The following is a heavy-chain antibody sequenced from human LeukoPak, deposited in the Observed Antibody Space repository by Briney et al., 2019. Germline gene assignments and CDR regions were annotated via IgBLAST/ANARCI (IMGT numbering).Heavy chain of an antibody. V-gene: IGHV4-39*07. CDR1: GVSISSNPYY. J-gene: IGHJ4*02. Sequence: PSETLSLTCTVSGVSISSNPYYWGWIRQPPGKGLEWIGSVYYSGSTYYHPSLRGRVTISVDTSKNQFSLKLSSVTAADTAVYYCARDGYIYCTDYWGQGTLVTVSS. CDR2: VYYSGST. D-gene: IGHD5-18*01. CDR3: ARDGYIYCTDY.